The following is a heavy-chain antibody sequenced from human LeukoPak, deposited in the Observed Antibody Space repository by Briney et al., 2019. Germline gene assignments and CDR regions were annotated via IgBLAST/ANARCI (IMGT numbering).Heavy chain of an antibody. J-gene: IGHJ4*02. CDR1: GGSISSYH. D-gene: IGHD6-6*01. CDR3: ARGDTVAARPGRFDY. V-gene: IGHV4-34*01. CDR2: IIHRGST. Sequence: SETLSLTCTVSGGSISSYHWSWIRQPPGKGLEWIGEIIHRGSTNYNPSLKSRLTISVDTSKSQFSLKLSSVTAADTAVYYCARGDTVAARPGRFDYWGQGTLVTVSS.